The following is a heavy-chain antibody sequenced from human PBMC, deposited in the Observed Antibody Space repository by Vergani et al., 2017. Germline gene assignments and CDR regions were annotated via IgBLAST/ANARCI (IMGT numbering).Heavy chain of an antibody. CDR2: VDPEDGET. V-gene: IGHV1-69-2*01. Sequence: EVQLVQSGAEVKKPGATVKISCKVSGYTFTDYYMHWVQQAPGKGLEWMGLVDPEDGETIYAEKFQGRVTITADTSTDTAYMELSSLRSEDTAVYYCALAGSGSSPFYYYYMDVWGKGTTVTVSS. J-gene: IGHJ6*03. CDR1: GYTFTDYY. CDR3: ALAGSGSSPFYYYYMDV. D-gene: IGHD3-10*01.